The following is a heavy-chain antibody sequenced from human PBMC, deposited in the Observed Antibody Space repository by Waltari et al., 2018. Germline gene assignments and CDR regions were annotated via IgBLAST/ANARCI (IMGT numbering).Heavy chain of an antibody. J-gene: IGHJ4*02. D-gene: IGHD3-10*01. V-gene: IGHV4-34*01. Sequence: QVQLQQWGAGLLKPSETLSLTCAVYGGSFSGYYWSWIRQPPGKGLEWIGEINHSGSTNYNPSLKSRVTISVDTSKNQFSLKLSSLRSEDTAVYYCARGGVYYGSGSHYYFDYWGQGTLVTVSS. CDR3: ARGGVYYGSGSHYYFDY. CDR1: GGSFSGYY. CDR2: INHSGST.